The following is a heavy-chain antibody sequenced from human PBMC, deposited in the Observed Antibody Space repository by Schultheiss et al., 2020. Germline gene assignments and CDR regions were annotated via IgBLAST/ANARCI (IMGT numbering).Heavy chain of an antibody. CDR1: GFTFSNYW. D-gene: IGHD5-18*01. J-gene: IGHJ4*02. CDR3: ARSRIQLWGIDY. CDR2: IKQDGSDK. Sequence: GESLKISCAASGFTFSNYWMTWVRQAPGKGLEWVANIKQDGSDKYYVDSVKGRFTISRDNAKNSLYMQINSLRADDTAVYYCARSRIQLWGIDYWGQGTLVTVSS. V-gene: IGHV3-7*01.